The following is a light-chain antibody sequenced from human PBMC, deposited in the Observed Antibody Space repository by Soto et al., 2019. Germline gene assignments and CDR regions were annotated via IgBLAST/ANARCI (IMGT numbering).Light chain of an antibody. CDR2: GAS. J-gene: IGKJ4*01. V-gene: IGKV3-15*01. CDR3: QQYYTWPIT. Sequence: IVRPQSPATLSVAPGERVTFSCRASQGVSRKLAWYQHKPGQAPRLLISGASTGATGIPARFSGSGSGTEFTLTISSLQSEDCAIYYCQQYYTWPITFGGGTKVDIK. CDR1: QGVSRK.